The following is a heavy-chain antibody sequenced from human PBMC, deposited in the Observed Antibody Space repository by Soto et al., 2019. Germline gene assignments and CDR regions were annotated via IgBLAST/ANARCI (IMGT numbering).Heavy chain of an antibody. CDR1: GFSFIYYW. CDR3: ARARIDL. CDR2: INPDRSDK. V-gene: IGHV3-7*01. J-gene: IGHJ2*01. Sequence: EVQLVESGEGLVQLGGSLRLSCAGTGFSFIYYWMTCVRQAPGKGLEWVANINPDRSDKYYVDSAKGRLTVSRNHVKNTLYLQVNSMKVDETAMYCCARARIDLWGRGSLVSISS.